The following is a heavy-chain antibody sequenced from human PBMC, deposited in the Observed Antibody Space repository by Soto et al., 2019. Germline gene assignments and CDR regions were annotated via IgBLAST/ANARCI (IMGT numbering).Heavy chain of an antibody. CDR2: IYSGGST. V-gene: IGHV3-66*01. CDR3: ARSVTFGGVIVVDAFDI. Sequence: GGSLRLSCAASGFTVSSIYMSWVRQAPGKGLEWVSVIYSGGSTYYADSVKGRFTISRDNSKNTLYLQMNSLRAEDTAVYYCARSVTFGGVIVVDAFDIWGQGTMVTVSS. J-gene: IGHJ3*02. D-gene: IGHD3-16*02. CDR1: GFTVSSIY.